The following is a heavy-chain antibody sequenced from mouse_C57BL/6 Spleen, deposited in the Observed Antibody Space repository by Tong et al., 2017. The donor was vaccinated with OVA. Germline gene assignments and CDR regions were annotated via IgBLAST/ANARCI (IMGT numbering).Heavy chain of an antibody. CDR3: ARHANWDGWFAY. CDR2: ISSGGGST. V-gene: IGHV5-12-1*01. D-gene: IGHD4-1*01. Sequence: EVQLQESGGGLVKPGGSLKLSCAASGFTFSSYDMSWVRQTPEKRLEWVAYISSGGGSTYYPDTVKGRFTISRDNAKNTLYLQMSSLKSEDTAMYYCARHANWDGWFAYWGQGTLVTVSA. J-gene: IGHJ3*01. CDR1: GFTFSSYD.